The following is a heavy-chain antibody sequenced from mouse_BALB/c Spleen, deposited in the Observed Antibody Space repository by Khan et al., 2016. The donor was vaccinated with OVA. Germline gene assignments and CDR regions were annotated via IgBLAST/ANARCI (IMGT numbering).Heavy chain of an antibody. CDR3: ASGGYGAFAY. V-gene: IGHV1S56*01. CDR1: DYTFRSYY. CDR2: ISPGNINN. D-gene: IGHD2-2*01. Sequence: VQLQESGPELVKPGASVRISCKASDYTFRSYYIPWVKQRPGQGLEWLGWISPGNINNNYTERFKGKATLTADKSSSTVYMHLSSLTSEDSAVYFCASGGYGAFAYWGQGTLVTVSA. J-gene: IGHJ3*01.